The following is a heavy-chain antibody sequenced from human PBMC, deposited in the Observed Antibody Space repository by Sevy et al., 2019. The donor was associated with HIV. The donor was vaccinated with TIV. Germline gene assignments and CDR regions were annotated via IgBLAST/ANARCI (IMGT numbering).Heavy chain of an antibody. CDR1: GYTLTKLS. J-gene: IGHJ5*02. V-gene: IGHV1-24*01. CDR2: FDPQDDEA. D-gene: IGHD3-9*01. CDR3: ATVGLRYYRCSSQYQGDWFDP. Sequence: ASVKVSCKVSGYTLTKLSMHWVRQAPGKGLEWMGYFDPQDDEALYSQKFQGRLTMTVDTSTDTAYMELSSLTSEDTAMYYCATVGLRYYRCSSQYQGDWFDPWGQGTLVTVSS.